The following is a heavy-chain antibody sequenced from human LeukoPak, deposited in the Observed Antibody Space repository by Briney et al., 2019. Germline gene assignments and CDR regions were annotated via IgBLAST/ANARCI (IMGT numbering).Heavy chain of an antibody. V-gene: IGHV3-23*01. CDR1: GFTFGSYA. J-gene: IGHJ4*02. CDR2: ISGSGGST. Sequence: GGSLRLSCAASGFTFGSYAMSWVRQAPGKGLEWVSAISGSGGSTYYADSVKGRFTISRDNSKNTLYLQMNSLRAEDTAVYYCAKSLVVVAACPPALPDYWGQGTLVTVSS. D-gene: IGHD2-15*01. CDR3: AKSLVVVAACPPALPDY.